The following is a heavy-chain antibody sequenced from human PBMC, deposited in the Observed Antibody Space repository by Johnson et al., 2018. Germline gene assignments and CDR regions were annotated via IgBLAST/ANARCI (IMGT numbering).Heavy chain of an antibody. Sequence: QVQLVESGGGVVQPGRSLRLSCAASGFTFSSYGMHWVRQAPGKGLEWVALISYDGSNKYYADSVKGRFTISRDNSKNTLYLQMNSLRAEDTAVYYWAKALGAKAAFAIWGQGTMVTVSS. CDR1: GFTFSSYG. CDR3: AKALGAKAAFAI. V-gene: IGHV3-30*18. CDR2: ISYDGSNK. D-gene: IGHD1-26*01. J-gene: IGHJ3*02.